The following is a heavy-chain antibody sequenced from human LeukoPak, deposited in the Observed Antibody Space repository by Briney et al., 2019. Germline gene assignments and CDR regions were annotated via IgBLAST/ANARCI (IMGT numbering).Heavy chain of an antibody. CDR3: AKALTYSNSPPSY. CDR1: DFTVSRNY. V-gene: IGHV3-53*01. J-gene: IGHJ4*02. CDR2: SYSGDIT. D-gene: IGHD6-13*01. Sequence: PGGSLRLSCAASDFTVSRNYMSWIRRAPGKGLEWVSVSYSGDITYYADSVKGRFTISRDNSKNTLYLQVNSLRAQDTATYYCAKALTYSNSPPSYWGQGTLVTVSS.